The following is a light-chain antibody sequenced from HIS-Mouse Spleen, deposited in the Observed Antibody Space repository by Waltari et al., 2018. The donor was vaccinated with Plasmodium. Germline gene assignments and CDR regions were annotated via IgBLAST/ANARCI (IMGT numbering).Light chain of an antibody. Sequence: QSALTQPRSVSGSPGQSVTISCTGTSSDVGGYNYVSWYQQHTGKAPKLMIYDVSKRPSGVPDRFSGSKSGNTASLTISGLQAEDEADYYCCSYAGSFVFGGGTKLTVL. CDR3: CSYAGSFV. CDR1: SSDVGGYNY. J-gene: IGLJ2*01. CDR2: DVS. V-gene: IGLV2-11*01.